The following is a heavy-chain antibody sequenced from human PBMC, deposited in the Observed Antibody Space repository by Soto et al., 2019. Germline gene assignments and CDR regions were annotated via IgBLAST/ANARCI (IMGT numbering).Heavy chain of an antibody. CDR1: GFTFSSYA. CDR2: ISGSGGST. Sequence: GGSLRLSCAASGFTFSSYAMSWVRQAPGKGLEWVSAISGSGGSTYYADSVKGRFTISRDNSKNTLYLQMNSLRSEDTAVYYCASYDSSGYYYFGRDYRGQGTPVTVSS. J-gene: IGHJ4*02. V-gene: IGHV3-23*01. D-gene: IGHD3-22*01. CDR3: ASYDSSGYYYFGRDY.